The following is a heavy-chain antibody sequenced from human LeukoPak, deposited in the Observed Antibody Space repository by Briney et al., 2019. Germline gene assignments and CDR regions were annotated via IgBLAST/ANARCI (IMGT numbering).Heavy chain of an antibody. Sequence: PSETLSLTCTVSGGSISSSSYYWGWIRQPPGKGLEWIGSIYYSGSTYYNPSLKSRVTISVDTSKNQFSLKLSSVTAADTAVYYCARVPYYYDSSGYPNNNWFDPWGQGTLVTVSS. CDR3: ARVPYYYDSSGYPNNNWFDP. D-gene: IGHD3-22*01. J-gene: IGHJ5*02. CDR1: GGSISSSSYY. V-gene: IGHV4-39*07. CDR2: IYYSGST.